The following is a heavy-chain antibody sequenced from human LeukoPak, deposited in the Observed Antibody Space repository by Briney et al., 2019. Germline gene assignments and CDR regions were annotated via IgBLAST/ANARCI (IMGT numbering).Heavy chain of an antibody. Sequence: GGSLRLSCVVSGFTFSPYSMNWVRQAPGKGLEWVAVISYDGSNKYYADSVKGRFTISRDNSKNTLYLQMNSLRAEDTAVYYCAKDRGRDGYNYLDYWGQGTLVTVSS. CDR2: ISYDGSNK. D-gene: IGHD5-24*01. J-gene: IGHJ4*02. V-gene: IGHV3-30*18. CDR1: GFTFSPYS. CDR3: AKDRGRDGYNYLDY.